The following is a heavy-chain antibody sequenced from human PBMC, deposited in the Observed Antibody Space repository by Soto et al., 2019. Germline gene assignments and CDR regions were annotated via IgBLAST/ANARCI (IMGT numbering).Heavy chain of an antibody. CDR1: GFTFSING. Sequence: EVQLEESGGGLVQPGGSLRLSCAASGFTFSINGMNWVRQAPGKGLEWVSYISSSSSTVSYADSVKGRFTISRDNAKNSVYLQMNSLRDEDTAVYFCARGGSDRPGYWGQGTLVTVSS. CDR2: ISSSSSTV. V-gene: IGHV3-48*02. CDR3: ARGGSDRPGY. D-gene: IGHD6-19*01. J-gene: IGHJ4*02.